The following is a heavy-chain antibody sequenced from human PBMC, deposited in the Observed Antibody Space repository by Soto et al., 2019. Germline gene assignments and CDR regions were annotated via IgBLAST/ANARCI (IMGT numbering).Heavy chain of an antibody. V-gene: IGHV3-48*02. CDR1: GFTFSSNS. D-gene: IGHD3-3*01. CDR2: ISSSSSTI. CDR3: ARVIWSGHLTSDL. Sequence: EVQVVESGGCLVQPGGSLRLSCAASGFTFSSNSMNWVRQPPGKGVEWISYISSSSSTIYADSVKGRFTISRDNAKNSLYLQMNSLRDEYTAVYYCARVIWSGHLTSDLWGQGTLVTVSS. J-gene: IGHJ5*02.